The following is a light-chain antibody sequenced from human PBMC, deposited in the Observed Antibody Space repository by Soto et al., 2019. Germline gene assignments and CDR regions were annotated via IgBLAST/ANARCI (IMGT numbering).Light chain of an antibody. CDR3: QHYADLPLT. V-gene: IGKV3-20*01. J-gene: IGKJ4*01. Sequence: EIVLTQSPGTLSLSPGERATLSCRASQSVGTSLAWYQLKPGQAPRLLIYGASSRATGIPDRFSGSGSGTDFTVSISRLEPEDFAVYYCQHYADLPLTFGGGTKVEIK. CDR2: GAS. CDR1: QSVGTS.